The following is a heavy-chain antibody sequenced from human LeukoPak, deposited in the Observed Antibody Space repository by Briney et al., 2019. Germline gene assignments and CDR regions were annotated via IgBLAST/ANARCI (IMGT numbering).Heavy chain of an antibody. CDR3: AKDRDTTASGTFDS. V-gene: IGHV3-30*18. Sequence: GGSLRLPCAASGFTFSNYGMHCLRQAPGKGLEWVAGISEDGMKKYYADSVKARFTISRDNSNNTLFLQMNYLRPDDTAVYYCAKDRDTTASGTFDSWGQGALVTVSS. CDR2: ISEDGMKK. CDR1: GFTFSNYG. D-gene: IGHD6-13*01. J-gene: IGHJ4*02.